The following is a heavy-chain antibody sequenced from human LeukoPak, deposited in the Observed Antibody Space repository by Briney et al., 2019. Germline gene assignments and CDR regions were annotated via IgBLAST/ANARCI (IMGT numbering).Heavy chain of an antibody. CDR1: GFTVSGNY. CDR3: ARRAGGYSHPYDY. V-gene: IGHV3-53*01. J-gene: IGHJ4*02. D-gene: IGHD4-23*01. CDR2: ISSGRTT. Sequence: GGSLRLSCAVSGFTVSGNYMSWVRHAPGKGVEWFSLISSGRTTYYADSVKRRFTISTDNSKNTLYLQMNSLRAEDTAVYYCARRAGGYSHPYDYWGQGVLVTVSS.